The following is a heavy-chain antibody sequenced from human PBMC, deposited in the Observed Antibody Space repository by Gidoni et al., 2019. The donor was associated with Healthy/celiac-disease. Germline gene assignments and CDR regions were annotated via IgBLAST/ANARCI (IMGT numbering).Heavy chain of an antibody. Sequence: GTFSSYTIRWVRQDPGQGLEWMGRIIPILGIANYAQNIQGRVTITADISTSTAYMELSSLRSEDTAVYYCARDFANAYTGYSSSWDYYYGMDVWGQGTTVTVSS. D-gene: IGHD6-13*01. J-gene: IGHJ6*02. CDR3: ARDFANAYTGYSSSWDYYYGMDV. CDR1: GTFSSYT. CDR2: IIPILGIA. V-gene: IGHV1-69*04.